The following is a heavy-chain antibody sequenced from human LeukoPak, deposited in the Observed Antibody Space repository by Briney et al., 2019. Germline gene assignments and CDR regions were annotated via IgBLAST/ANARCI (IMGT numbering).Heavy chain of an antibody. J-gene: IGHJ4*02. Sequence: SVKVSCKASGGAFSSYAISWVRQAPGQGLEWMGGIIPIFGTANYAQKFQGRVTITADESTSTAYMELSGLRSEDTAVYYCARDESPYFFDYWGQGTLVTVSS. CDR1: GGAFSSYA. CDR2: IIPIFGTA. CDR3: ARDESPYFFDY. V-gene: IGHV1-69*13.